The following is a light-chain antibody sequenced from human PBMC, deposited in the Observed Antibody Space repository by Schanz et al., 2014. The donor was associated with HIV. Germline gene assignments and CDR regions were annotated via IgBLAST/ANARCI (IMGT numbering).Light chain of an antibody. V-gene: IGLV1-51*01. CDR1: AFNIGQNF. CDR3: ATWDSTLRAVV. Sequence: QSVLTQPPSVSAAPGQKVTIACSGSAFNIGQNFVSWYQHLPGTAPKLLIYVTHQRPSEIPDRFSGSKSGTSATLGITGLQTGDEADYYCATWDSTLRAVVFGGGTKLTVL. J-gene: IGLJ2*01. CDR2: VTH.